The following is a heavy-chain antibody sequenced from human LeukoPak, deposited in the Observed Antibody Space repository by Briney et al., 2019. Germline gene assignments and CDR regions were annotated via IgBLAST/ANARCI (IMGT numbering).Heavy chain of an antibody. Sequence: ASVKVSCKVSGYTLTELSMHWVRQAPGKGLEWMGGFDPEDGETIYAQKFQGRVTMTEDTSTDTAYMELSSLRSEDTAVYYCATGDRITMVRDPYGMDVWGHGTTVTVSS. CDR2: FDPEDGET. J-gene: IGHJ6*02. V-gene: IGHV1-24*01. D-gene: IGHD3-10*01. CDR1: GYTLTELS. CDR3: ATGDRITMVRDPYGMDV.